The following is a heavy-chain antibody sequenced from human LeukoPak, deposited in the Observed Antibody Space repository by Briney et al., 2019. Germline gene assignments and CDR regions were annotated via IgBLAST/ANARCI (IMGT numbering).Heavy chain of an antibody. Sequence: PSETLSLTCTVSGGSISSYYWSWIRQPPGKGLEWIGYIYYSGSTNYNPSLKSRVTISVDTSKNQFSLKLSSVTAADTAVYYCARNSESYHEAWFDYWGQGTLVTVSS. CDR1: GGSISSYY. CDR3: ARNSESYHEAWFDY. V-gene: IGHV4-59*01. CDR2: IYYSGST. J-gene: IGHJ4*02. D-gene: IGHD1-26*01.